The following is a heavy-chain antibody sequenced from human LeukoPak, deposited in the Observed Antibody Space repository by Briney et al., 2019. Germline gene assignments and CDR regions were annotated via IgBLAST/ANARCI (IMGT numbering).Heavy chain of an antibody. CDR3: AKSPPVTAKVWYFDY. J-gene: IGHJ4*02. Sequence: GGSLRLSCAASGFTFSNYAMTWVRQAPGKGLEWVSTISGSTISTYYADSVKGRFTVSRDNSNNTLYLQMNSLRAEDTAVYYCAKSPPVTAKVWYFDYWGQGTRVTASS. CDR2: ISGSTIST. D-gene: IGHD2-21*02. CDR1: GFTFSNYA. V-gene: IGHV3-23*01.